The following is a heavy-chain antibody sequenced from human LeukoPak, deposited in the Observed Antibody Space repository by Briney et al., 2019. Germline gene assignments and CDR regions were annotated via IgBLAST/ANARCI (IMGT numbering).Heavy chain of an antibody. Sequence: SETLSLTCTVSGGSISRYYWSWIRQPPGKGLEWIGYIYYSGSTNYNPSLKSRVTISVDTSKNQFSLKLSSVTAADTAVYYCARGSFLTADCWGQGALVTVSS. CDR2: IYYSGST. D-gene: IGHD1-14*01. V-gene: IGHV4-59*01. CDR1: GGSISRYY. J-gene: IGHJ4*02. CDR3: ARGSFLTADC.